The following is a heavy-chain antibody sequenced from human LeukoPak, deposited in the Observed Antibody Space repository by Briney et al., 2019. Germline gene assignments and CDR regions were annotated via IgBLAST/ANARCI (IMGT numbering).Heavy chain of an antibody. D-gene: IGHD3-9*01. CDR3: AADVRLRYFDSEGAFDI. CDR2: IVVGSGNT. Sequence: SVKVSCKASGFTFTSSAMQWVRQARGQRLEWIGWIVVGSGNTNYAQKFQERVTITRDISTSTAYMELSSLRSEDTAVYYCAADVRLRYFDSEGAFDIWGQGTMVTVSS. J-gene: IGHJ3*02. V-gene: IGHV1-58*02. CDR1: GFTFTSSA.